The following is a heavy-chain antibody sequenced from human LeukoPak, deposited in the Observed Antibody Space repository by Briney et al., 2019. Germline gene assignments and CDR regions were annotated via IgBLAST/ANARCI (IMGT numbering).Heavy chain of an antibody. Sequence: PGGSLRLSCAASGFTFGDYSMNWVRQAPGKGVEGVSSISWNSGSIDYAGSVKGRFTISRDNAKNPLYLQMNSLRDEDTAFYYCAKDNGNWYLDIWGRGTLVTVSS. CDR3: AKDNGNWYLDI. V-gene: IGHV3-9*01. J-gene: IGHJ2*01. CDR2: ISWNSGSI. CDR1: GFTFGDYS.